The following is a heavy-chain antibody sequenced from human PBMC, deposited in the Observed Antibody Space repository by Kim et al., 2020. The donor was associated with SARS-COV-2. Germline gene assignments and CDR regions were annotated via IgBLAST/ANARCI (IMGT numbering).Heavy chain of an antibody. Sequence: YADSGEGRFTISRHNSKNTRYLQMNSLGAEDTAVYYCARGLVPYSTGYDYWGQGTLVTVSS. V-gene: IGHV3-53*04. D-gene: IGHD6-19*01. J-gene: IGHJ4*02. CDR3: ARGLVPYSTGYDY.